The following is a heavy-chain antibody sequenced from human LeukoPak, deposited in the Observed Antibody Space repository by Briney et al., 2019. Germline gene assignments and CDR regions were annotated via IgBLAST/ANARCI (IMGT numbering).Heavy chain of an antibody. J-gene: IGHJ4*02. CDR3: AKGSGTYQGPFDY. CDR1: GFTFSDYY. Sequence: GGSLRLSCAASGFTFSDYYMSWIRQAPGKGLEWVSYISTSGSTRRYADSVKGRFTISRDNTKNSLYLQMNSLRTEDKALYYCAKGSGTYQGPFDYWGQGTLVTVSS. D-gene: IGHD1-26*01. V-gene: IGHV3-11*01. CDR2: ISTSGSTR.